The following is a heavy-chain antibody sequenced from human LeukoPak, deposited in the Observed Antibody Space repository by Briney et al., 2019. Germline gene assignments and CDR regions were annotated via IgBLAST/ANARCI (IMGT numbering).Heavy chain of an antibody. CDR2: ISAYNGNT. J-gene: IGHJ4*02. V-gene: IGHV1-18*01. CDR3: ARGYHCSGGSCYPGLFDY. Sequence: ASVKVSCKASGYTFTSYGISWVRQAPGQGLEWMGWISAYNGNTNYAQKLQGRVTMTTDTSTSTAYMELRSLRSDDTAVYYCARGYHCSGGSCYPGLFDYWGQGTLVTVSS. CDR1: GYTFTSYG. D-gene: IGHD2-15*01.